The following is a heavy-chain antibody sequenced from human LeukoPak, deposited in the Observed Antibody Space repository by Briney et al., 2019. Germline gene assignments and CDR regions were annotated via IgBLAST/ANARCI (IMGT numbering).Heavy chain of an antibody. CDR2: IKEDESEK. V-gene: IGHV3-7*05. J-gene: IGHJ4*02. D-gene: IGHD5-24*01. Sequence: GGSLRLSCAASGFTFSTFWMNWVRQAPGKGLEWVANIKEDESEKYYVDSVKGRFTISRDNSENTLYLQMKSLRAEDTAVYYCARGDGYNFFDYWGQGTLVTVSS. CDR3: ARGDGYNFFDY. CDR1: GFTFSTFW.